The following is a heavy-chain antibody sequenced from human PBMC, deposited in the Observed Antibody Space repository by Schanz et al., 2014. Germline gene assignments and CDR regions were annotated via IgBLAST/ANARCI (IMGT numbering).Heavy chain of an antibody. V-gene: IGHV3-30*18. D-gene: IGHD2-8*02. J-gene: IGHJ4*02. Sequence: QVQLVESGGGVVQPGRSLRLSCAASGFTFSSYGMHWVRQAPGKGLEWVAVISYDGNNEDYADSVKGRFSISRDNSQNALYLQMDSLRPEDTAVYFCAKDTGYCHGGACYCFEYWGPGALVTVSS. CDR1: GFTFSSYG. CDR2: ISYDGNNE. CDR3: AKDTGYCHGGACYCFEY.